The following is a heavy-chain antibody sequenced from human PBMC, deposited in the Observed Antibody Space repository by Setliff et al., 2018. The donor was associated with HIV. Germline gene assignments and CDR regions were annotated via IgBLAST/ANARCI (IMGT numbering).Heavy chain of an antibody. V-gene: IGHV1-58*01. CDR3: AADRGDYFELDYPYYHYMDV. D-gene: IGHD3-16*01. CDR2: IVVGSGKT. CDR1: GFTFSGSV. J-gene: IGHJ6*03. Sequence: SVKVSCKASGFTFSGSVVQWVRQARGQRLEWIGRIVVGSGKTDYAQKFQNRVTITRDMSTSTAYMELSSLRSEDTAVYYCAADRGDYFELDYPYYHYMDVWGKGTTVTVSS.